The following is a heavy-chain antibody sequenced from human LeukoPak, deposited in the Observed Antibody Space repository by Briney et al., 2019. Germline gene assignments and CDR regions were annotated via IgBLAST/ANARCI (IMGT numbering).Heavy chain of an antibody. CDR2: ISSSDNTI. CDR3: ARVHRGYSYGRLDY. D-gene: IGHD5-18*01. Sequence: QTGGSLRLSCAASGFAFSDYSMNWVRQAPGKGLEWVSYISSSDNTIHYADSVKGRFTIFRDNAKNSLYLEMNSLRDEDTAVYYCARVHRGYSYGRLDYWGQGTLVTVSS. CDR1: GFAFSDYS. V-gene: IGHV3-48*02. J-gene: IGHJ4*02.